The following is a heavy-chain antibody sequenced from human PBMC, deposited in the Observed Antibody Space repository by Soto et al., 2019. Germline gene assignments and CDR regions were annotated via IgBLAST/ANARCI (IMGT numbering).Heavy chain of an antibody. J-gene: IGHJ4*02. D-gene: IGHD3-22*01. CDR2: IKSKTDGGTT. Sequence: EVQLVESGGGLVKPGGSLRLSCAASGFTFSNAWMNWVRQAPGKGLEWVGRIKSKTDGGTTDYAAPVKGRFTISRXXSKNTLHLQMNSLKTEDTAVYYCTTGPKDSSGCYYWGQGTLVTVSS. CDR1: GFTFSNAW. V-gene: IGHV3-15*07. CDR3: TTGPKDSSGCYY.